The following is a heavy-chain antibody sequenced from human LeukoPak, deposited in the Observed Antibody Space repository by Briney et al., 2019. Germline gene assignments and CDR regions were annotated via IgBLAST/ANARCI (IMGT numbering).Heavy chain of an antibody. CDR2: ISYDGSDN. CDR3: AKDKVRQDIVLVPAASFDY. Sequence: GGSLRLSCAASGFTFSSYGIHWVRQAPGKGLEWVAFISYDGSDNSYAESVKGRFTVSRDNSKITLYLQMNSLRAEDSAVYFCAKDKVRQDIVLVPAASFDYWGQGTLVTVSS. J-gene: IGHJ4*02. D-gene: IGHD2-2*01. V-gene: IGHV3-30*18. CDR1: GFTFSSYG.